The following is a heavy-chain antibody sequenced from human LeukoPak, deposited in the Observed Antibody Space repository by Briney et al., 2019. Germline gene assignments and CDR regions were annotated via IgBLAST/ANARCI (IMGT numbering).Heavy chain of an antibody. D-gene: IGHD3-22*01. V-gene: IGHV4-34*01. CDR3: ARGPPLLTYYYDSSGYYQYYFDY. Sequence: PSETLSLTCAVYGGSFSGYYWSWIRQPPGKGLEWIGEINHSGSTNYNPSLKSRVTISVDTSKNQFSLKLSSVTAADTAVYYCARGPPLLTYYYDSSGYYQYYFDYWGQGTLVTVSS. J-gene: IGHJ4*02. CDR2: INHSGST. CDR1: GGSFSGYY.